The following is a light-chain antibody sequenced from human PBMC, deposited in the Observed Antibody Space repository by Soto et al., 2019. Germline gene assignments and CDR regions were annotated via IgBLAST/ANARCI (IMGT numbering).Light chain of an antibody. V-gene: IGLV1-40*01. Sequence: QAVVTQPPSVSGAPGQRVTISCTGSSSNIGAGFDVYWYQHLPGTAPKLLIYDNTNRPSGVPDRFFGSKSGTSASLAITGLQAEDEADYYCQSYDSSLSAVVFGGGTKLTVL. CDR2: DNT. CDR1: SSNIGAGFD. J-gene: IGLJ2*01. CDR3: QSYDSSLSAVV.